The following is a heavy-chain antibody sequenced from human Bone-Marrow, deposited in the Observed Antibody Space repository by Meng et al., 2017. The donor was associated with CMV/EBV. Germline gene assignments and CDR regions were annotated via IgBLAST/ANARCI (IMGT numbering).Heavy chain of an antibody. V-gene: IGHV4-34*01. D-gene: IGHD6-6*01. CDR3: ARGPRVMGSSAIDV. CDR1: GFTFSSYW. Sequence: GSLRLSCAASGFTFSSYWMSWVRQAPGKGLEWIGEINESGNTNGNPSLKSRVTMSMDRSKNQFSLTLISVTAADTAMYYCARGPRVMGSSAIDVWGQGVLVTVSS. CDR2: INESGNT. J-gene: IGHJ4*02.